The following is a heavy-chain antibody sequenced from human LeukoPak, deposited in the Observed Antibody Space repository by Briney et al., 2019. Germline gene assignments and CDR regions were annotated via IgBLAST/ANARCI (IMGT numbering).Heavy chain of an antibody. CDR1: GYSISSGYF. V-gene: IGHV4-38-2*02. CDR3: AREVQLWLFDY. J-gene: IGHJ4*02. CDR2: IYHSGST. Sequence: SETLSLTCTVSGYSISSGYFWGWIRQPPGKGLECIGTIYHSGSTYYNPSLKSRVTISVDTSKNQFSLKLNSVTAADTAVYYCAREVQLWLFDYWGQGTLFTVSS. D-gene: IGHD5-18*01.